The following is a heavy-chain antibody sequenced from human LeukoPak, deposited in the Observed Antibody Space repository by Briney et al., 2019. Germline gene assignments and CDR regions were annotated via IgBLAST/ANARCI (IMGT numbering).Heavy chain of an antibody. D-gene: IGHD3-22*01. V-gene: IGHV3-66*04. CDR3: AGLPAYFYDTSGFYFDY. J-gene: IGHJ4*02. CDR2: IYSGGST. Sequence: GGSLRLSCAASGFTVSSNYMSWVRQAPGKGLEWVSVIYSGGSTYYADSVKGRFTISRDNSKNTLYLQMNSLRAEDTAVYYCAGLPAYFYDTSGFYFDYWGQGTLVTVSS. CDR1: GFTVSSNY.